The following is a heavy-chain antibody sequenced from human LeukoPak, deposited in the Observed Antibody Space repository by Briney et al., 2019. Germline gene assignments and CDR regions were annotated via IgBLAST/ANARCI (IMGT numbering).Heavy chain of an antibody. D-gene: IGHD5-18*01. J-gene: IGHJ4*02. Sequence: GASLRLSCEASGFIFSNYAMCWVRQAPGQGLEWVSAITGGGDNTWYADSVKGRFTISRDNSKNTVSLQMNSLRAEDTAMYYCAKDVRPLRGYSYGTFDYWGQGILVTVSS. CDR2: ITGGGDNT. V-gene: IGHV3-23*01. CDR1: GFIFSNYA. CDR3: AKDVRPLRGYSYGTFDY.